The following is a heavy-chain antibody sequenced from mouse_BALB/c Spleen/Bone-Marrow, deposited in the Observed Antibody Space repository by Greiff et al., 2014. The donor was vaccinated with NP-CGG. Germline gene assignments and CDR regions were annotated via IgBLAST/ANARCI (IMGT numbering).Heavy chain of an antibody. Sequence: EVQLVESGGDLVKPGGSLKLSCAASGFTFSGFGMSWVRQSPDKRLEWVATIGVGGTYTYYPDSVKGRFTISRDNAKNTLYLRISSLKSEDTAMYYCASPFTTVVATVFAYWGQGTLVTVSA. J-gene: IGHJ3*01. CDR2: IGVGGTYT. V-gene: IGHV5-6*01. D-gene: IGHD1-1*01. CDR3: ASPFTTVVATVFAY. CDR1: GFTFSGFG.